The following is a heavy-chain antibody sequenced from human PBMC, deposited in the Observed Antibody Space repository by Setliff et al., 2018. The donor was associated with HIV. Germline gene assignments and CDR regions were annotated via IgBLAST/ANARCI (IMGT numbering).Heavy chain of an antibody. Sequence: GGSLRLSCAASGFTFSNAWMSWVRQAPGKGLEWVGRIKSKTDGGTTDYAAPVKGRFTISRDDSKNTLYLQMNSLKIEDTAIYYCTTTFAAYDSSNWGQGTLVTVSS. V-gene: IGHV3-15*01. CDR2: IKSKTDGGTT. D-gene: IGHD3-22*01. CDR1: GFTFSNAW. J-gene: IGHJ4*02. CDR3: TTTFAAYDSSN.